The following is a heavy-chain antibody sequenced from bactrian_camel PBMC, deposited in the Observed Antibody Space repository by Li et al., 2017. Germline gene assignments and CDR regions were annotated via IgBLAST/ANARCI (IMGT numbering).Heavy chain of an antibody. V-gene: IGHV3S40*01. J-gene: IGHJ4*01. CDR1: GFVFSTYG. D-gene: IGHD2*01. Sequence: VQLVESGGGLVQPGESLRLSCAGSGFVFSTYGMSWVRQAPGKGLEWVSGISKTGATYYADSVKGRFTVSRDNAKNTVYLQMNSLEFEDTALYYCATDTYEYYSSGYYYSDWGQGTQVTVS. CDR3: ATDTYEYYSSGYYYSD. CDR2: ISKTGAT.